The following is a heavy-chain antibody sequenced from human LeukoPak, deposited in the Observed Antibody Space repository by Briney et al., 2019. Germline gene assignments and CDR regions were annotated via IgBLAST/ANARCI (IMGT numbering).Heavy chain of an antibody. J-gene: IGHJ4*02. V-gene: IGHV3-66*01. CDR3: AREYYDFWSGYATPGY. Sequence: GGSLRLSCAASGFTVSSNYMSWVRQAPGKGLEWVSVIYSGGSTYYADSVKGRFTISRDNSKNTLYLQMNSLRAEDTAVYYCAREYYDFWSGYATPGYWGQGTLVTVSS. D-gene: IGHD3-3*01. CDR1: GFTVSSNY. CDR2: IYSGGST.